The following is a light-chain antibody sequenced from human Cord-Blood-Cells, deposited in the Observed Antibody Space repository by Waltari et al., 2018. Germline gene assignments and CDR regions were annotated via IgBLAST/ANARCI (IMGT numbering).Light chain of an antibody. Sequence: IVLTQSPGTLSLSPRERATLCCRASQSVSSSYLAWYQEKPGQAPRLLIDGASRRATGIPDRFSGSGSGTDFTLTISRLEPEDFAVYYCQQYGSSPPITFGQGTRLEIK. J-gene: IGKJ5*01. CDR1: QSVSSSY. CDR3: QQYGSSPPIT. V-gene: IGKV3-20*01. CDR2: GAS.